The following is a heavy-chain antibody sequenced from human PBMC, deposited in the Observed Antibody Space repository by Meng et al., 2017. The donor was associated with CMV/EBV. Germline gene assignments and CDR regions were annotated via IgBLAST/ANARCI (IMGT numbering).Heavy chain of an antibody. J-gene: IGHJ4*02. CDR1: VGTFSSYT. CDR3: ARGYCSSTSCSAPDY. Sequence: SVNVSCKASVGTFSSYTISWVRQAPGQGLEWMGRIIPILGIANYAQKFQGRVTITADKSPSTAYMELSSLRSEDTAVYYCARGYCSSTSCSAPDYWGQGTLVTVSS. CDR2: IIPILGIA. D-gene: IGHD2-2*01. V-gene: IGHV1-69*02.